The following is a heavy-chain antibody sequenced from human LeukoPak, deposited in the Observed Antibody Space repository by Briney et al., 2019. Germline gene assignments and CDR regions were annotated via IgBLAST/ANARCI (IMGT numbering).Heavy chain of an antibody. V-gene: IGHV3-48*02. J-gene: IGHJ3*02. D-gene: IGHD6-6*01. CDR2: ISSSTTI. CDR1: GFTFGSYS. Sequence: GGSLRLSCAASGFTFGSYSMNWVRQAPGKGLEWVSYISSSTTIYYADSVKGRFTISRDNAKNSLYLQMNSLRDEDTAVYYCARAYSSSSGRDAFDIWGQGTMITVSS. CDR3: ARAYSSSSGRDAFDI.